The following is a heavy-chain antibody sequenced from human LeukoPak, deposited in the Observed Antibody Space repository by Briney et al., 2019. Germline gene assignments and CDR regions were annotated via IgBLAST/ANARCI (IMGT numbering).Heavy chain of an antibody. Sequence: SGGSLRLSCAASGFTFSSYAMSWVRQAPGKGLEWVSAISGSGGSTYYADSVKGRFTISRDNSKNTLYLQMNSLRAEDTAVYYCAKDQAGEYCSSTSCLGYFQHWGQGTLVTVSS. CDR3: AKDQAGEYCSSTSCLGYFQH. CDR2: ISGSGGST. V-gene: IGHV3-23*01. J-gene: IGHJ1*01. CDR1: GFTFSSYA. D-gene: IGHD2-2*01.